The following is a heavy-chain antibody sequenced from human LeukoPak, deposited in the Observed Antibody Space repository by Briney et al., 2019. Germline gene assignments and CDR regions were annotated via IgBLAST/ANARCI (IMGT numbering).Heavy chain of an antibody. CDR3: ARRQLLSESFDY. D-gene: IGHD2-2*01. Sequence: SETLSLTCTVSGGSISSSSYYWGWIRQPPGKGLEWIGSIYYSGRTYYNPSLKSRVTISVDKAKNQFSLKLSSVTATDTAVFYCARRQLLSESFDYWGQGTLVTVSS. V-gene: IGHV4-39*01. CDR1: GGSISSSSYY. CDR2: IYYSGRT. J-gene: IGHJ4*02.